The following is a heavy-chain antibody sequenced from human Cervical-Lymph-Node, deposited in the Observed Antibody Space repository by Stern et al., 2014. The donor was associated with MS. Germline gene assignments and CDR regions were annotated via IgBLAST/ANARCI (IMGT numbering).Heavy chain of an antibody. CDR1: GSTFSTSW. D-gene: IGHD6-19*01. V-gene: IGHV3-7*01. CDR3: TRFLQSGWSDLFDS. Sequence: EVPLEESGGGLVQPGGSQRLSCVASGSTFSTSWMSWVRQAPGQGLEWVANIKRDGSETYYLDSVKGRFTISRDNAKSSLYLEMNSLRAEDTAVYYCTRFLQSGWSDLFDSWGRGTLVTVSS. CDR2: IKRDGSET. J-gene: IGHJ5*01.